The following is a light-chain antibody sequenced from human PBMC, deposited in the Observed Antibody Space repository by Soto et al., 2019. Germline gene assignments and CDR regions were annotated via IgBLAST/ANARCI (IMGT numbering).Light chain of an antibody. CDR1: QTISSW. J-gene: IGKJ1*01. CDR2: DAS. V-gene: IGKV1-5*01. CDR3: QQSYSTTWT. Sequence: DIQMTQSPSTLSGSVGDRVTITCRASQTISSWLAWYQQKPGKAPKLLIYDASSLESGVPSRFSGSGSGTDFTLTISSLQPEDFATYSCQQSYSTTWTFGQGTKVDIK.